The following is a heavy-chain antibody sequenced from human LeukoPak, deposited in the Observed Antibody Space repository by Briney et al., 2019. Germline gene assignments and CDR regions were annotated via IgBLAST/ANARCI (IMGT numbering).Heavy chain of an antibody. D-gene: IGHD3-22*01. V-gene: IGHV1-18*01. CDR2: ISAYNGNT. CDR3: ARDYYDSSGYLRDY. CDR1: GYTFTSHG. Sequence: ASVKVSCKVSGYTFTSHGISWVRQAPGQGLEWMGWISAYNGNTNYAQKLQGRITMTTDTSTSTAYMDLRSLRSDDTAVYYCARDYYDSSGYLRDYWGQGTLVTVSS. J-gene: IGHJ4*02.